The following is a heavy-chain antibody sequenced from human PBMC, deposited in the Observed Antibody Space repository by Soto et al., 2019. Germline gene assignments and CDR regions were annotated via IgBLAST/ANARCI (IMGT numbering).Heavy chain of an antibody. Sequence: VRLVQSGGEVKKPGASVTVSCNTAGYTFNNYGIRRVRQAPGQGLEWMGWISAYSGNTNYAQKIQGRVTMSTATSTSTAYMALTSLTSDDTAVYHCAIDRSTHDHWGQGTLVTVSS. J-gene: IGHJ4*02. D-gene: IGHD1-1*01. CDR2: ISAYSGNT. V-gene: IGHV1-18*04. CDR3: AIDRSTHDH. CDR1: GYTFNNYG.